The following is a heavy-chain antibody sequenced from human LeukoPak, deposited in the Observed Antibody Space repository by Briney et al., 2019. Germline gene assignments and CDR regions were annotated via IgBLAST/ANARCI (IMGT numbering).Heavy chain of an antibody. CDR1: GFTFSSYS. CDR2: ISSSSSYI. V-gene: IGHV3-21*01. J-gene: IGHJ4*02. CDR3: AGSPPRYYFDY. D-gene: IGHD3-10*01. Sequence: GGSLRLSCAASGFTFSSYSMNWVRQAPGKGLEWVSSISSSSSYIYYADSVKGRFTISRDNAKNSLYLQMNSLRAEDTAVYYCAGSPPRYYFDYWGQGTLVTVSS.